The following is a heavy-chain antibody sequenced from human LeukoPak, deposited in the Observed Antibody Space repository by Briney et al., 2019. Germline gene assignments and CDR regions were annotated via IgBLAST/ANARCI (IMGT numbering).Heavy chain of an antibody. CDR3: ARDHGHWGSLDY. CDR2: ISSSSSYI. J-gene: IGHJ4*02. CDR1: GFTFSSYS. V-gene: IGHV3-21*01. D-gene: IGHD7-27*01. Sequence: GGSLRLSCAASGFTFSSYSMNWVRQAPGKGLEWVSSISSSSSYIYYADSVKGRFTISRDNAKNSLYLQMNSLRAEDTAVYYCARDHGHWGSLDYWGQGTLVTDSS.